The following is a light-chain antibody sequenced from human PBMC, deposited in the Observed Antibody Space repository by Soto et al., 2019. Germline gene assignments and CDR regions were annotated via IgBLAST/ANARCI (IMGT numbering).Light chain of an antibody. CDR3: PQSYK. J-gene: IGKJ1*01. CDR1: QSISSY. Sequence: DIQMTQSPSSLSASVGDRVTITCRASQSISSYLNWYQQKPGKAPKLLIYAASSLQSGVPSRFSGSGSGTDFTLTISSLQPEDFATYYCPQSYKFGQGTKVDIK. CDR2: AAS. V-gene: IGKV1-39*01.